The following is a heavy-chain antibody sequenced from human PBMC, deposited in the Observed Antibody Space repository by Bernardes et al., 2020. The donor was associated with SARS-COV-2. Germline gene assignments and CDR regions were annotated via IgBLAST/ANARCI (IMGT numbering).Heavy chain of an antibody. D-gene: IGHD6-19*01. J-gene: IGHJ6*02. V-gene: IGHV3-72*01. CDR2: SRGTGDSYTT. CDR1: VFTFSDHY. Sequence: GGSLRLSCASSVFTFSDHYMDCVRQAPVKGLECVCRSRGTGDSYTTEYAASVKGRFTISRDDSKNSVYLKMNSLKIEDTGVYYCARDQWRPDYYYGLDVWGQGTKVTVS. CDR3: ARDQWRPDYYYGLDV.